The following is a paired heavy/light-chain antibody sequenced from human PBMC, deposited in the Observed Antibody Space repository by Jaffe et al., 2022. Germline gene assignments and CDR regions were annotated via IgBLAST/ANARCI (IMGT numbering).Light chain of an antibody. CDR1: QSVSSY. J-gene: IGKJ4*01. Sequence: EIVLTQSPATLSLSPGERATLSCRASQSVSSYLAWYQQKPGQAPRLLIYDASNRATGIPARFSGSGSGTDFTLTISSLEPEDFAVYYCQQRSNWPFTFGGGTKVEIK. CDR3: QQRSNWPFT. CDR2: DAS. V-gene: IGKV3-11*01.
Heavy chain of an antibody. CDR1: GGSISSYY. V-gene: IGHV4-59*01. CDR3: ARETEGYCSGGSCSPGV. CDR2: IYYSGST. Sequence: QVQLQESGPGLVKPSETLSLTCTVSGGSISSYYWSWIRQPPGKGLEWIGYIYYSGSTNYNPSLKSRVTISVDTSKNQFSLKLSSVTAADTAVYYCARETEGYCSGGSCSPGVWGKGTTVTVSS. D-gene: IGHD2-15*01. J-gene: IGHJ6*04.